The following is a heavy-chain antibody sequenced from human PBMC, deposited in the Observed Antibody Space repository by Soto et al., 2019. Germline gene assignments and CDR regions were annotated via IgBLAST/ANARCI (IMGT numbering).Heavy chain of an antibody. J-gene: IGHJ4*02. CDR1: GGSISSYY. D-gene: IGHD1-7*01. V-gene: IGHV4-59*01. CDR3: ARGGDFKNYEYYFDY. Sequence: PSETLSLTCTVSGGSISSYYWSWIRQPPGKGLEWIGYIYYSGSTNYNPSLKSRVTISVDTSKNQFSLKLSSVTAADTAVYYCARGGDFKNYEYYFDYWGQGTMVTVYS. CDR2: IYYSGST.